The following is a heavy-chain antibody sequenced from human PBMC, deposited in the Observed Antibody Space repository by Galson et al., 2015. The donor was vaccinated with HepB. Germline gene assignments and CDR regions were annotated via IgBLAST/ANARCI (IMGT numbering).Heavy chain of an antibody. D-gene: IGHD2-2*01. CDR2: IYPGDSDT. CDR3: ATQPAVDYYFDY. V-gene: IGHV5-51*01. J-gene: IGHJ4*02. Sequence: QSGAEVKKPGESLKISCEGSGYSFPHYWIGWVRQMPGKGLEWMGIIYPGDSDTRYNPSFQGQVTISADKSISTAYLQWSSLKASDTAMYYCATQPAVDYYFDYWGQGTLVTVSS. CDR1: GYSFPHYW.